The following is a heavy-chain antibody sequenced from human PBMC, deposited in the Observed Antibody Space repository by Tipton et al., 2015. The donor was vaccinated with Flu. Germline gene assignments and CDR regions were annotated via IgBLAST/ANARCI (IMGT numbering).Heavy chain of an antibody. CDR2: INSGGVSA. V-gene: IGHV3-23*01. CDR1: GFTFNTYA. Sequence: GSLRLSFAFPGFTFNTYAMSWVRQAPGKGLHWVATINSGGVSASYADSVKGQFTISRDNSQNKMYLQMNSLRVEDTAIYYCAKGAAVGTTTFFDYWGQGTLVTVSS. CDR3: AKGAAVGTTTFFDY. J-gene: IGHJ4*02. D-gene: IGHD1-26*01.